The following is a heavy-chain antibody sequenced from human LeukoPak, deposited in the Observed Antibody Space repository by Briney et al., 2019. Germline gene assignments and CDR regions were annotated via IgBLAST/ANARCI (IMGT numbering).Heavy chain of an antibody. CDR2: ISWNSGNI. V-gene: IGHV3-9*03. CDR3: AKGGASDFYDSSGLPDY. CDR1: GFIFYDYA. J-gene: IGHJ4*02. Sequence: PGGSLRLSCAASGFIFYDYAMHWVRQAPGKGLEWVSGISWNSGNIGYVDSVKGRFTVSRDNAKNSLYLQMNSLRAEDMALYYCAKGGASDFYDSSGLPDYWGQGTLVTVSS. D-gene: IGHD3-22*01.